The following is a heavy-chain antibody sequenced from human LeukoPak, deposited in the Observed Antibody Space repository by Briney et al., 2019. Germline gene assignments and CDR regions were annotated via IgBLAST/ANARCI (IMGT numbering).Heavy chain of an antibody. D-gene: IGHD3-10*01. J-gene: IGHJ4*02. V-gene: IGHV3-74*01. CDR3: ARGGGYFAQSFDY. CDR2: VNTDGITT. CDR1: GFTLNDYW. Sequence: GGSLRLSCAAFGFTLNDYWMHWVRQAPGKGLVWVSRVNTDGITTDYADSVKGRFTISRDNAKNTLYLQMNSLRAEDTAVYYCARGGGYFAQSFDYWGQGTLVTVSS.